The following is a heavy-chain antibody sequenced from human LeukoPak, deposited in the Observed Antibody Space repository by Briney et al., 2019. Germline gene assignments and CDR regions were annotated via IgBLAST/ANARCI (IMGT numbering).Heavy chain of an antibody. CDR3: AKDILTGYPSSLTFDY. D-gene: IGHD3-9*01. J-gene: IGHJ4*02. CDR2: ISGSGGST. V-gene: IGHV3-23*01. CDR1: GFTFSSYA. Sequence: GGSLRLSCAASGFTFSSYAMSWVRQAPGKGLEWVSAISGSGGSTYYADSVKGRFTISRDNSKNTLYLQMNNLRAEDTAVYYCAKDILTGYPSSLTFDYWGQGTLVTVSS.